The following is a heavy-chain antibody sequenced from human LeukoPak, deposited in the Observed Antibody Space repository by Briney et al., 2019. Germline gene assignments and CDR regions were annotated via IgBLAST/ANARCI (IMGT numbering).Heavy chain of an antibody. Sequence: PGGSLRLSCAVSGFTFNSNYMSWVRQAPGRGLEWVAVIYSGGSTYYADSVKDRFAISRDNSKNTLYLQMNSLRVEDTAVYYCAREPRATASPVLDYWGQGPLVTVSS. CDR2: IYSGGST. D-gene: IGHD1-26*01. CDR1: GFTFNSNY. V-gene: IGHV3-53*01. CDR3: AREPRATASPVLDY. J-gene: IGHJ4*02.